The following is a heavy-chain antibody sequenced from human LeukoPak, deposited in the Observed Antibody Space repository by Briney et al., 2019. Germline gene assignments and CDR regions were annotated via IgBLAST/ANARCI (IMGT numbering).Heavy chain of an antibody. J-gene: IGHJ4*02. CDR1: GGSISSYY. CDR2: IYYSGST. CDR3: ARAMADYVLYFDH. Sequence: SETLSLTCTVSGGSISSYYWSWIRQPPGKGLEWIGYIYYSGSTNYNPSLKSRVTISVDTSKNQFSLKLSSVTAADTAVYYCARAMADYVLYFDHWGQGTLVTVSS. D-gene: IGHD3-16*01. V-gene: IGHV4-59*01.